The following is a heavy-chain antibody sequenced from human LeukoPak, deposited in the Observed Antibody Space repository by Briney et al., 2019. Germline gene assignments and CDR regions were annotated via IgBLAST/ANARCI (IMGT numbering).Heavy chain of an antibody. D-gene: IGHD3-9*01. CDR3: ARENYDILTGYHPRSFYYYGIDV. CDR1: GFTFSSYS. Sequence: GGSLRLSCAASGFTFSSYSMNWVRQAPGKGLEWVSSISSRSVYTNYADSVKGRFNISRDNAKNSLYLQMNSLRAEDTAVYYCARENYDILTGYHPRSFYYYGIDVWGQGTTVTVSS. J-gene: IGHJ6*02. V-gene: IGHV3-21*01. CDR2: ISSRSVYT.